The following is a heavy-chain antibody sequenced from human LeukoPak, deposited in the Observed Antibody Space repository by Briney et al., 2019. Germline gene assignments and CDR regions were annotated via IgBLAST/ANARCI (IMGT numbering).Heavy chain of an antibody. D-gene: IGHD6-13*01. V-gene: IGHV4-61*02. J-gene: IGHJ4*02. CDR2: MSTSGST. CDR1: GDSISSSNYY. Sequence: SQTLSLTCTVSGDSISSSNYYWSWIRQPAGKGLEWIGRMSTSGSTNYNPSLKSRVTISVDTSKNQFSLKLSSVTAADTAVYYCARTMAYSSTSDYWGQGTLVTVSS. CDR3: ARTMAYSSTSDY.